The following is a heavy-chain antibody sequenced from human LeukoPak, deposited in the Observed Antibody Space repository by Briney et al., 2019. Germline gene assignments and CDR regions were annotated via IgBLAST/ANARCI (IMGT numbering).Heavy chain of an antibody. D-gene: IGHD6-19*01. CDR3: ASQKGRIAVAVDY. V-gene: IGHV3-21*01. Sequence: GGSLRLSCAASGFTFSSYSMNWVRQAPGKGLEWVSSINSSSSFRYYADSLKGRFTISRDNAKNSLYLQMNSLRAEDTAVYYCASQKGRIAVAVDYWGQGTLVTVSS. CDR1: GFTFSSYS. J-gene: IGHJ4*02. CDR2: INSSSSFR.